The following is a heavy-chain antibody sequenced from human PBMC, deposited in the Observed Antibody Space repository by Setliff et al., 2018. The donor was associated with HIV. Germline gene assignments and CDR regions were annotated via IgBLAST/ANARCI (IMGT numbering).Heavy chain of an antibody. V-gene: IGHV3-30*04. CDR2: ISYDGTNK. Sequence: GGSLRLSCAASAFTFSNYAMYWVRQAPGKGLEWVAVISYDGTNKYYADSVKGRFTISRDNSRNTLYLQMNSLRVEDTAVHYCAKVFGTYYFDYWGQGTLVTVSS. D-gene: IGHD3-10*01. CDR3: AKVFGTYYFDY. J-gene: IGHJ4*02. CDR1: AFTFSNYA.